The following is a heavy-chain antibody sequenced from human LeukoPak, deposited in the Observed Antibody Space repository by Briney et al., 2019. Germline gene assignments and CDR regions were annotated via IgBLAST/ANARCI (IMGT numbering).Heavy chain of an antibody. J-gene: IGHJ4*02. CDR1: GFTFSSYS. V-gene: IGHV3-21*01. CDR2: ISSSSSYI. Sequence: GGSLRLSCAASGFTFSSYSMDWVRQAPGKGLEWVSSISSSSSYIYYADSVKGRFTISRDNAKNSLYLQMNSLRAEDTAVYYCARVLNDYGDYVFDYWGQGTLVTVSS. D-gene: IGHD4-17*01. CDR3: ARVLNDYGDYVFDY.